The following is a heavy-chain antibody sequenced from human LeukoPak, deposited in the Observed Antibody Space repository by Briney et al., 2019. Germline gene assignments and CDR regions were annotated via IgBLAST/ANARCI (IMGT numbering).Heavy chain of an antibody. Sequence: SETLSLTCTVSGDSITSSAFYWGWIRQPPGKGLEWIGEINHSGSTNYNPSLKSRVTISVDTSKNQFSLKLSSVTAADTAVYYCARGHGSGSPYTSKFDYWGQGTLVTVSS. D-gene: IGHD3-10*01. J-gene: IGHJ4*02. V-gene: IGHV4-39*07. CDR1: GDSITSSAFY. CDR2: INHSGST. CDR3: ARGHGSGSPYTSKFDY.